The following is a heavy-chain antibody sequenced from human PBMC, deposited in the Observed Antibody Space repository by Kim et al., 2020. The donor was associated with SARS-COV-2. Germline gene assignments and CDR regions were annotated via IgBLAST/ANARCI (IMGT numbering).Heavy chain of an antibody. Sequence: ASVKVSCKTFGYDFTAYYMHWVRHAPGQGLEYMGRIHCNTGATDYVQKFQGRVTMTSDTSISTVYMELSRLGDDDTAVYYCARDRVGHGNWFDPWGQGTLVTVAS. CDR2: IHCNTGAT. D-gene: IGHD1-26*01. V-gene: IGHV1-2*06. CDR3: ARDRVGHGNWFDP. CDR1: GYDFTAYY. J-gene: IGHJ5*02.